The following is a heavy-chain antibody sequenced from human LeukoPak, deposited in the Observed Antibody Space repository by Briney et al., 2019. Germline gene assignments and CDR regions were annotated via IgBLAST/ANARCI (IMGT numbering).Heavy chain of an antibody. D-gene: IGHD1-26*01. CDR3: ARVREVGAITSFDY. V-gene: IGHV1-18*01. J-gene: IGHJ4*02. Sequence: GASVKVSCKASGYTFTSYGISWLRQAPGQGLEWMGWISAYNGNTNYAQKLQGRVTMTTDTSTSTAYMELRSLRSDDTAVYYCARVREVGAITSFDYWGQGTLVTVSS. CDR1: GYTFTSYG. CDR2: ISAYNGNT.